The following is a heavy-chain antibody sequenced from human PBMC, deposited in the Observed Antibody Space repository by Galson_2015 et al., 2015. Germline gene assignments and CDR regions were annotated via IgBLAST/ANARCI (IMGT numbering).Heavy chain of an antibody. D-gene: IGHD5-18*01. Sequence: YRSKWYNDYAVSVKSRITINPDTSKNQFSLQLNSVTPEDTAVYYCARDRAVDTAMALSGSDAFDIWGQGTMVTVSS. J-gene: IGHJ3*02. CDR3: ARDRAVDTAMALSGSDAFDI. V-gene: IGHV6-1*01. CDR2: YRSKWYN.